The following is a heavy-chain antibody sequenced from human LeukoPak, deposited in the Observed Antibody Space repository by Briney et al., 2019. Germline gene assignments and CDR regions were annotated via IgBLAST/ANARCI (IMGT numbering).Heavy chain of an antibody. CDR2: IMPLFGTA. V-gene: IGHV1-69*05. Sequence: SVKVSCKTSGGTFNNSAISWVRQAPGQGLEWLGGIMPLFGTAGYAQKFQGRVTITKDESTRTVYLELTSLTSDDTAVYYCARDVHGDYGSGWFDPRGQGTLVSVSS. CDR1: GGTFNNSA. D-gene: IGHD4-17*01. J-gene: IGHJ5*02. CDR3: ARDVHGDYGSGWFDP.